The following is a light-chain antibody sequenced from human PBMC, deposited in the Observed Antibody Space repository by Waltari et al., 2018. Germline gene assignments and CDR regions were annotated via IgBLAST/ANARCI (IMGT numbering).Light chain of an antibody. CDR2: WAS. CDR1: PSAFYNSTNKNY. V-gene: IGKV4-1*01. J-gene: IGKJ3*01. Sequence: DIVINQDPYHLPLSLRARATISSNTNPSAFYNSTNKNYLTWYQQKPGQPPKVLIYWASTRDSGVPDRFSGSGSGTDFTLTISGLQAEDVAVYYCQLYYSNPPFFTFGPGTKVDIK. CDR3: QLYYSNPPFFT.